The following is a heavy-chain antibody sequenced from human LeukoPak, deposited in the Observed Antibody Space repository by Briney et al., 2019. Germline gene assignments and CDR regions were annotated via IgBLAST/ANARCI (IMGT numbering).Heavy chain of an antibody. D-gene: IGHD6-13*01. Sequence: GGSLRLSCAASGFSLGDYWMNWVRQVPGKGLEWLATIKQDGSETHYVDSVKGRLSISRDNAKNSLYLQINSLRAEDTAVYYCARGSNLGIGAAGLFKYWGQGTLVTVSS. V-gene: IGHV3-7*03. CDR3: ARGSNLGIGAAGLFKY. CDR2: IKQDGSET. J-gene: IGHJ4*02. CDR1: GFSLGDYW.